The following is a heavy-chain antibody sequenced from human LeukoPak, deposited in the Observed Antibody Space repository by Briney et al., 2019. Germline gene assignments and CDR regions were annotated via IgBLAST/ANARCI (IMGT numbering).Heavy chain of an antibody. Sequence: SETLSLTCTVSGVSISGGSYYWNWIRQPAGKGLEWIGRIYTSGSTNYNPSLKSRVTLSVDTSKNQFSLMLSSVTAADTAVYYCAREVSGWYLSKDAFDIWGQGTMVTVSS. CDR3: AREVSGWYLSKDAFDI. J-gene: IGHJ3*02. V-gene: IGHV4-61*02. D-gene: IGHD6-19*01. CDR1: GVSISGGSYY. CDR2: IYTSGST.